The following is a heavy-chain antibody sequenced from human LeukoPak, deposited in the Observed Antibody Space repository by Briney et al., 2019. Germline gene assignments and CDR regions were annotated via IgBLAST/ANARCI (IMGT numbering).Heavy chain of an antibody. D-gene: IGHD3-3*01. Sequence: SETLSLTCTVSGYSISSGYYWGWIRQPPGKGLEWIGSIYHSGSTYYNPSLKSRVTISVDTSKNQFSLKLSSVTAADTAVYYCARELAPYYDFWSGSNYFDYWGQGTLVTVSS. CDR2: IYHSGST. V-gene: IGHV4-38-2*02. J-gene: IGHJ4*02. CDR3: ARELAPYYDFWSGSNYFDY. CDR1: GYSISSGYY.